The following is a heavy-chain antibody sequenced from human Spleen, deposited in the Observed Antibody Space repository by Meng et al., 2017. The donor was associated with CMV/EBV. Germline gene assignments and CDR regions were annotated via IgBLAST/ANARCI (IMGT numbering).Heavy chain of an antibody. D-gene: IGHD5-12*01. Sequence: SCKASGYTFTSYGISWVRQAPGKGLEWVSAISGSGGGTYYADSVKGRFTISRDNSKNTLYLQMNSLRVEDTAVYYCAKGESGYAFSDYWGQGTLVTVSS. CDR2: ISGSGGGT. J-gene: IGHJ4*02. CDR3: AKGESGYAFSDY. CDR1: GYTFTSYG. V-gene: IGHV3-23*01.